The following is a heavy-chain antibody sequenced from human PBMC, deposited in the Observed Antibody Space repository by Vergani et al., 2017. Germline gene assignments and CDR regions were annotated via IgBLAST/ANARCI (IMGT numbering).Heavy chain of an antibody. CDR2: ISYDGSNK. Sequence: QVQLVESGGGVVQPGRSLRLSCAASGFTFSSYAMHWVRQAPGKGLEWVAVISYDGSNKYYADSVKGRFTISRDNSKNTLYLQMNSLRAEDTAVYYCARAGIAAAGTGDYWGQGTLVTVSS. V-gene: IGHV3-30*01. J-gene: IGHJ4*02. CDR1: GFTFSSYA. CDR3: ARAGIAAAGTGDY. D-gene: IGHD6-13*01.